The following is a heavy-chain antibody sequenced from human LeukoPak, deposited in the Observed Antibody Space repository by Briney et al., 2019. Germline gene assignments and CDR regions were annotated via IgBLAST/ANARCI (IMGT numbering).Heavy chain of an antibody. CDR3: AKAGGGNWYFDL. CDR2: ISPGGGTT. Sequence: GGSLRLSCAVSGFAFGSEAMSWVRQSPARGLEWVASISPGGGTTYYADYVKGRFTISRDNSNNSLFVQMNSLRAEDTAVYFCAKAGGGNWYFDLWGRGTLVTVSS. J-gene: IGHJ2*01. V-gene: IGHV3-23*01. D-gene: IGHD3-10*01. CDR1: GFAFGSEA.